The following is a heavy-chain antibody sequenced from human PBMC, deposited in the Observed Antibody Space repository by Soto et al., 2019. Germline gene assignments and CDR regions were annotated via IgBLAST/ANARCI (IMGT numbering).Heavy chain of an antibody. J-gene: IGHJ5*02. CDR2: IKEDGSEK. V-gene: IGHV3-7*03. CDR1: GFTFSYYW. CDR3: ARDLA. Sequence: EVQLVESGGGLVQPGGSLRLSCAASGFTFSYYWMSWVRQAPGKGLEWVSNIKEDGSEKSYVDSVKGRLTIARDSAKNPLYLQMNSLRAEDSAVYYCARDLAWGQGTLVTVSS.